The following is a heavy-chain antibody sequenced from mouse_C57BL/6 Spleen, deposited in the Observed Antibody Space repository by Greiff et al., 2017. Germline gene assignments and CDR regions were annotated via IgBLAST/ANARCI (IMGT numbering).Heavy chain of an antibody. J-gene: IGHJ3*01. CDR1: GYSFTSYY. CDR3: AIDSSGFFAY. V-gene: IGHV1-66*01. Sequence: VQLQPSGPELVKPGASVKISCKASGYSFTSYYIHWVKQRPGQGLAWIGWIYPGSGNTKYNEKFKGKATLTADTSSSTAYMQLSSLTSEDSSVYYCAIDSSGFFAYWGQGTLVTVSA. CDR2: IYPGSGNT. D-gene: IGHD3-2*02.